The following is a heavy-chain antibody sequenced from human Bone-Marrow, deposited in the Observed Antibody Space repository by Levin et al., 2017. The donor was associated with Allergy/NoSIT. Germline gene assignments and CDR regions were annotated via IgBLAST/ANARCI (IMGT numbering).Heavy chain of an antibody. Sequence: GGSLRLSCAASGYSFDDYGMNWVRQAPGKGLEWVSGINWNGGSTGYADSVKGRFIISRDNAKDILYLQLNSLRADDTALYYCARALPNYDILTGQYYPIHYYYYMDVWGKGTTVTVSS. CDR2: INWNGGST. D-gene: IGHD3-9*01. J-gene: IGHJ6*03. CDR1: GYSFDDYG. V-gene: IGHV3-20*04. CDR3: ARALPNYDILTGQYYPIHYYYYMDV.